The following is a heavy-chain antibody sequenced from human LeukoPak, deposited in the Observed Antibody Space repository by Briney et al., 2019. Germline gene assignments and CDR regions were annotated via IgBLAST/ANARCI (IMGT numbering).Heavy chain of an antibody. Sequence: SETLSLTCAVDGGSFSGYYWSWIRQPPGKGLEWIGEINHSGSTNYNPSLKSRVTISVDTSKNQFSLKLSSVTAADTAVYYCARHLGAAAKSFPRAKSYNWFDPWGQGTLVTVSS. V-gene: IGHV4-34*01. CDR1: GGSFSGYY. CDR2: INHSGST. D-gene: IGHD6-13*01. J-gene: IGHJ5*02. CDR3: ARHLGAAAKSFPRAKSYNWFDP.